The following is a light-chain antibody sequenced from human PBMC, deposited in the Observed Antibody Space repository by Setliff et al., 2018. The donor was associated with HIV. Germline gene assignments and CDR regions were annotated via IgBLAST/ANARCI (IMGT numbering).Light chain of an antibody. CDR3: QVWDRSSDHYV. CDR2: YDS. CDR1: NIGSKS. Sequence: SYELTQPPSVSVAPGKTARITCGGNNIGSKSVHWHQQKPGQAPVLVIYYDSDRPSGIPEQFSGSNSGNTATLTIRRVEAGDEADYYCQVWDRSSDHYVFGTGTKVTVL. V-gene: IGLV3-21*04. J-gene: IGLJ1*01.